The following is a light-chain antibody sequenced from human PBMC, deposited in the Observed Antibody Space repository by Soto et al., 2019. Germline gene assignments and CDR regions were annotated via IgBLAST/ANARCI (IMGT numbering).Light chain of an antibody. J-gene: IGKJ2*01. Sequence: EIVLTQSPGTLSLSPGERATLSCRASQSVGNDYLAWFQHKPGQAPRLLIHQASNMATGIPDRFSGSGSGTNFTITISRLEPEDFAGYDCQQYASPPQTFGQGTKLVIK. CDR3: QQYASPPQT. V-gene: IGKV3-20*01. CDR1: QSVGNDY. CDR2: QAS.